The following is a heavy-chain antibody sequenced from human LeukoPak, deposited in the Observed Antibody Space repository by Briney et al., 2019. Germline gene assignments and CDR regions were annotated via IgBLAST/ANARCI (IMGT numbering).Heavy chain of an antibody. CDR1: GGSISSSSYY. V-gene: IGHV4-39*07. J-gene: IGHJ6*03. CDR3: AKGDFYTMDV. Sequence: SETLSLTCTVSGGSISSSSYYWGWLRQPPGKGLEWIGSIYYSGSTYYNPSLKSRVTISVETSKNQFSLKLASVTAADTAVYYCAKGDFYTMDVWGTGNTVTVSS. CDR2: IYYSGST. D-gene: IGHD2-21*02.